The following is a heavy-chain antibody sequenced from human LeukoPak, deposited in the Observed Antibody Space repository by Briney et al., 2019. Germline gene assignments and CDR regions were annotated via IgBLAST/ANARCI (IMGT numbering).Heavy chain of an antibody. CDR3: AKDSSYRGGRYSYGDY. CDR2: IRYDGSNK. V-gene: IGHV3-30*02. D-gene: IGHD5-18*01. Sequence: GGSLRHSCAASGFTFSSYGMHWVRQAPGKGLEWVAFIRYDGSNKYYADSVKGRFTISRDNSKNTLYLQMNSLRAEDTAVYYCAKDSSYRGGRYSYGDYWGQGTLVTVSS. J-gene: IGHJ4*02. CDR1: GFTFSSYG.